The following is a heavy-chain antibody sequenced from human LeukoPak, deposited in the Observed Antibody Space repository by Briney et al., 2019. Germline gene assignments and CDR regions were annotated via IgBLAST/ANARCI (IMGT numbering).Heavy chain of an antibody. J-gene: IGHJ4*02. V-gene: IGHV1-2*02. Sequence: VASVKVSCKASGYTFTSYYMHWVRQAPGQGLEWMGWINPNSGGTNYAQKFQGRVTMTRDTSISTAYMELSRLRSDDTAVYYCARGSSSQRGQYYFDYWGQGTLVTVSS. CDR2: INPNSGGT. CDR3: ARGSSSQRGQYYFDY. D-gene: IGHD6-13*01. CDR1: GYTFTSYY.